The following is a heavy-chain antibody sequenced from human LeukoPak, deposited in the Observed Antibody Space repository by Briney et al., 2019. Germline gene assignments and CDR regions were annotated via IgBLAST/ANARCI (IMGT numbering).Heavy chain of an antibody. CDR1: GFTFDDYG. V-gene: IGHV3-21*01. CDR3: AREMAAGTFDY. D-gene: IGHD5-24*01. J-gene: IGHJ4*02. CDR2: ISSSSNYI. Sequence: GGSLRLSCAASGFTFDDYGMSWVRQAPGKGLEWVSSISSSSNYIYYADSVKGRFTISRDNAKNSLYLQMNSLRAEDTAVYFCAREMAAGTFDYWGQGALITVSS.